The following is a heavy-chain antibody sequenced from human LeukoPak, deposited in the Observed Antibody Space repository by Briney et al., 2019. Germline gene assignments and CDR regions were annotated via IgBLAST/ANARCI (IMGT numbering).Heavy chain of an antibody. CDR2: INPNSGGT. J-gene: IGHJ5*02. CDR3: ARDLSSSWLGSNWFDP. D-gene: IGHD6-13*01. Sequence: ASVKVSCKASGYTFTGYYIHWVRQAPGQGLEWMGWINPNSGGTNHAQKFQGWVTMTRDTSISTAYMELSRLRSDDTAVYYCARDLSSSWLGSNWFDPWGQGTLVTVSS. V-gene: IGHV1-2*04. CDR1: GYTFTGYY.